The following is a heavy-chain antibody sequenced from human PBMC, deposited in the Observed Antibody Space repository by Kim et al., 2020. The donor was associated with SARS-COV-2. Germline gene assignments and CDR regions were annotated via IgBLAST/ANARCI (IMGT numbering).Heavy chain of an antibody. J-gene: IGHJ3*02. V-gene: IGHV3-73*01. CDR3: AGVPGTALAFCDYFD. CDR1: GFTFSGYA. D-gene: IGHD1-1*01. Sequence: GGSLRLSCAASGFTFSGYAMHWVRQASGKGLEWVACISSKPSSYSNAYAAPVRGRFTMSSDDYKNTAYMHMNNLKTEDTAEYSCAGVPGTALAFCDYFD. CDR2: ISSKPSSYSN.